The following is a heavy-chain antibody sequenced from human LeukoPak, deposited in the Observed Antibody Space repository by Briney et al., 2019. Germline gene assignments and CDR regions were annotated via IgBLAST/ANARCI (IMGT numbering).Heavy chain of an antibody. J-gene: IGHJ3*02. CDR2: IRYDGSNK. CDR1: GFTFSSYG. Sequence: GGSLRLSCAASGFTFSSYGMHWVRQAPGKGLEWVAFIRYDGSNKYYADSVKGRFTISRDNSKNTLYLQMGSLRAEDMAVYYCARKRYSSSWYDAFDILGQGTMVTVSS. CDR3: ARKRYSSSWYDAFDI. D-gene: IGHD6-13*01. V-gene: IGHV3-30*02.